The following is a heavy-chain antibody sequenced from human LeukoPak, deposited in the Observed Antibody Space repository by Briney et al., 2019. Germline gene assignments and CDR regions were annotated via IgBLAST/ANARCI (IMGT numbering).Heavy chain of an antibody. CDR2: DKSKTDGGTT. V-gene: IGHV3-15*01. Sequence: GGSLRLSCAASGFIFHNAWMSWVRQAPGKGLEWVGRDKSKTDGGTTDYAAPVKGSFTISRDDSKNTLYLQMNSLKTEDTAVYYCTTDENYYDSSGYDVFDYWGQGTLVTVSS. CDR1: GFIFHNAW. J-gene: IGHJ4*02. CDR3: TTDENYYDSSGYDVFDY. D-gene: IGHD3-22*01.